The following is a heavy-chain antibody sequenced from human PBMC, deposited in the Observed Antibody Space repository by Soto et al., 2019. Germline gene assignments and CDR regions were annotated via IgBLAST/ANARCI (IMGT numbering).Heavy chain of an antibody. CDR3: ARGVLI. CDR1: GASLSSGGYY. Sequence: QVQLQESGPGLVKPSQTLSLTCIVSGASLSSGGYYWNWIRQHPGKGLEWIGNIYYSGSTNYNPSPXSXXTISVDTSKNQFSLKLTSMTAADTAVYYCARGVLIWGQGTLVTVSS. CDR2: IYYSGST. J-gene: IGHJ4*02. D-gene: IGHD3-16*01. V-gene: IGHV4-31*03.